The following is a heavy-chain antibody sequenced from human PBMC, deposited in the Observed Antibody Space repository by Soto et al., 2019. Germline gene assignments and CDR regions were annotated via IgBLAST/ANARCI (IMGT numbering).Heavy chain of an antibody. J-gene: IGHJ5*02. CDR2: ISRDGNAI. D-gene: IGHD1-1*01. Sequence: VQLVESGGGLVKPGGSLILSCAASGFTFSDYYMTWIRQAPGKGLEWLAYISRDGNAIFYADSVNGRFTISRDNAKNSLFLKMDDLRAEDTGMLFCARGAEMATLTKWFDPGGQGTLVIVSS. V-gene: IGHV3-11*01. CDR3: ARGAEMATLTKWFDP. CDR1: GFTFSDYY.